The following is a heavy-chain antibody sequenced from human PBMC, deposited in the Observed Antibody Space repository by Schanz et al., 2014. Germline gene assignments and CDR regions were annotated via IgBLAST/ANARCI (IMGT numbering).Heavy chain of an antibody. CDR2: ITYNGGTI. D-gene: IGHD1-26*01. V-gene: IGHV3-48*04. CDR1: GITFSSHS. CDR3: ARDHTTESYYSAGPPIDY. J-gene: IGHJ4*02. Sequence: EVQLVESGGGLVQPGGSLRLSCAASGITFSSHSFNWVRQAPGKGLEWISYITYNGGTIYYADSVKGRFTISRDNTKNSLFLQLNSLRADDTAVYYCARDHTTESYYSAGPPIDYWGQGTLLTVSS.